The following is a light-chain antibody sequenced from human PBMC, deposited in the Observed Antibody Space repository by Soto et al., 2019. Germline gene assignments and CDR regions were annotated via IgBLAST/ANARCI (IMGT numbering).Light chain of an antibody. Sequence: DIQMTQSPSSVSASVGDRVTITCRASQGISSWLAWYQQKPGKAPKLLIYAASSWQSGVPSRFSGSGCGTDFTPTISRLQPEDVATNYRQLASNFPLTFGGGTKVEIK. J-gene: IGKJ4*01. CDR2: AAS. CDR1: QGISSW. CDR3: QLASNFPLT. V-gene: IGKV1D-12*01.